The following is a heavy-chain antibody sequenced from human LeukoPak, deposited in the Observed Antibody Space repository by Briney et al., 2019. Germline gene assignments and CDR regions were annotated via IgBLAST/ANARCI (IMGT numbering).Heavy chain of an antibody. CDR1: GFTFSANS. V-gene: IGHV3-66*01. D-gene: IGHD5/OR15-5a*01. J-gene: IGHJ4*02. Sequence: PGGSLRLSCEGSGFTFSANSMSWVRQAPGRGLEWVSIIYSGGTTYYADSVKGRFTISRDNSKNTLYLQMNSLRVDDTAIYYCARGGGNIVWYWGQGTLVTVSS. CDR2: IYSGGTT. CDR3: ARGGGNIVWY.